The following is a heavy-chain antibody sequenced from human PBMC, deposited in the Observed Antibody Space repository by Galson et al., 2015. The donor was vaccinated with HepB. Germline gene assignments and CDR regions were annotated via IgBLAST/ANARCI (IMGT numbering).Heavy chain of an antibody. CDR3: ARDQGMNYYSDY. V-gene: IGHV3-7*03. CDR1: GFTFSHYW. J-gene: IGHJ4*02. D-gene: IGHD1-7*01. CDR2: INQDGSEK. Sequence: SLRLSCAASGFTFSHYWMSWVRQAPGKGLEWVADINQDGSEKYYVDSVKGRFTISRDKAKNSLYLQMKSLRAEDTAVYYCARDQGMNYYSDYWGQGTLITVSS.